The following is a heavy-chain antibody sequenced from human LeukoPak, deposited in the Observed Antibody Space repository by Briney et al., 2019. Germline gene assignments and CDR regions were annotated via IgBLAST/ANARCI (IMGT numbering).Heavy chain of an antibody. V-gene: IGHV1-8*01. CDR1: GYTFTNYD. CDR3: ARDLTVVVPAAIGNWFDP. Sequence: ASVKVSCKASGYTFTNYDINWVRQATGQGLEWLGWMNPNSGNTGYAQKFQGRVTITADESTSTAYMELSSLRSEDTAVYYCARDLTVVVPAAIGNWFDPRGQGTLVTVSS. J-gene: IGHJ5*02. CDR2: MNPNSGNT. D-gene: IGHD2-2*02.